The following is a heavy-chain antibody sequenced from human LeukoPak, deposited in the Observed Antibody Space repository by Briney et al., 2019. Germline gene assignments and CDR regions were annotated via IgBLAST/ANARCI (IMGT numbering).Heavy chain of an antibody. J-gene: IGHJ4*02. CDR2: ISAYNGNT. Sequence: ASVKVSCKASGGTFSSYAISWVRQAPGQGLEWMGWISAYNGNTNYAQKLQGRVTMTTDTSTSTAYMELRSLRSDDTAVYYCARVSLVRGAPDYYFDYWGQGTLVTVSS. D-gene: IGHD3-10*01. CDR3: ARVSLVRGAPDYYFDY. V-gene: IGHV1-18*01. CDR1: GGTFSSYA.